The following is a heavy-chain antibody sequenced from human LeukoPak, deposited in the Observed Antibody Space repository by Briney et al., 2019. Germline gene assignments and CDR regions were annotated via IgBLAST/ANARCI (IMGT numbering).Heavy chain of an antibody. CDR3: ARAGQAPGGLWFGELLGAFDI. Sequence: PGESLRLSCAASGFTFSSYSMAWVRQAQGKGLEWVSVISGSGSKTYYADSVKGRFTISRDNFKNTLDLQMNSLRAKDTAVYYCARAGQAPGGLWFGELLGAFDIWGQGTMVTVSS. CDR2: ISGSGSKT. J-gene: IGHJ3*02. D-gene: IGHD3-10*01. CDR1: GFTFSSYS. V-gene: IGHV3-23*01.